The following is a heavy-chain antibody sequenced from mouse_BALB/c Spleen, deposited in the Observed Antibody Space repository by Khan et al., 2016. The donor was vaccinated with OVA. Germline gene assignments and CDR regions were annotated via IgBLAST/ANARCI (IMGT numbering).Heavy chain of an antibody. Sequence: EVELVESGGSSVKPGGSLKLSCAVSGFTFSSSVMSWVRQTPEKRLEWVASISSGGSTYYPDSVKGRFTISRDNARNIVNLQMSSLRSEDMAIYYCAREAYRYDEYYFDYWGQGTTLTVSS. CDR1: GFTFSSSV. CDR3: AREAYRYDEYYFDY. CDR2: ISSGGST. J-gene: IGHJ2*01. V-gene: IGHV5-6-5*01. D-gene: IGHD2-14*01.